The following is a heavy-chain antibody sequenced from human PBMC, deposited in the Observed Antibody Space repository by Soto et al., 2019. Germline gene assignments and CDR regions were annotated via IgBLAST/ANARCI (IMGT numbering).Heavy chain of an antibody. V-gene: IGHV4-34*01. D-gene: IGHD3-9*01. CDR3: ARQQVVRYFDWLGAPNYYYYYMDV. CDR1: GGSFSGYY. Sequence: SETLSLTCAVYGGSFSGYYWSWIRQPPGKGLEWIGEINHSGSTNYSPSFQGQVTISADKSISTAYLQWCSLKASDTAMYYCARQQVVRYFDWLGAPNYYYYYMDVWGKGTTVTVSS. J-gene: IGHJ6*03. CDR2: INHSGST.